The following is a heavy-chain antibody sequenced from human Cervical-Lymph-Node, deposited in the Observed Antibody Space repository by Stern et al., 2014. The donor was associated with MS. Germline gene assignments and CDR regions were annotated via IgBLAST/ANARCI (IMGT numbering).Heavy chain of an antibody. CDR3: AREGYDGSGHPYYYGLDV. V-gene: IGHV4-61*02. Sequence: QVQLAESGPGLVKPSQTLSLTCTFSGGAIASSSYYWSWIRQPAGKGLDWIGRIFIGGSTNCNPSPRCRSTWPVDPSKNQFSLRLSSVTAADTAVYYCAREGYDGSGHPYYYGLDVWGQGTTVTVSS. J-gene: IGHJ6*02. CDR1: GGAIASSSYY. CDR2: IFIGGST. D-gene: IGHD3-22*01.